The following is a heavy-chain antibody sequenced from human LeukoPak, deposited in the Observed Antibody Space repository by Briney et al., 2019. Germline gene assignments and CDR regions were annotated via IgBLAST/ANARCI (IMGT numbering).Heavy chain of an antibody. CDR2: ISASGSRV. CDR1: RFTFSIFA. Sequence: GGSLRLSCAASRFTFSIFAMSWVRQAPGKVLEWVSSISASGSRVYYTDSVKGRFTISRDNSKNTLYLQMNSLRAEDTAVYYCAKVRVPPLIAYFDYWGQGTLVTVSS. CDR3: AKVRVPPLIAYFDY. V-gene: IGHV3-23*01. J-gene: IGHJ4*02. D-gene: IGHD6-13*01.